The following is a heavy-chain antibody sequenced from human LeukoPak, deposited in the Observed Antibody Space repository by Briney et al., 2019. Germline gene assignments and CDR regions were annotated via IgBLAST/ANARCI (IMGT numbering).Heavy chain of an antibody. CDR1: GYTFTSYG. Sequence: ASVKVSCKASGYTFTSYGISWGRQAPGQGLEWMGWISAYNGNTNYAQKLQGRVTMTTDTSTSTAYMELRSLRSDDTAVYYCARDGGFVVVVAAIDYWGQGTLVTVSS. J-gene: IGHJ4*02. V-gene: IGHV1-18*01. CDR2: ISAYNGNT. CDR3: ARDGGFVVVVAAIDY. D-gene: IGHD2-15*01.